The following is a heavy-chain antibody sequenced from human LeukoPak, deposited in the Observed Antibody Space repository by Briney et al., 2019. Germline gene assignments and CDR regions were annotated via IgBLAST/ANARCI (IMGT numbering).Heavy chain of an antibody. Sequence: GESLKISCKGSGYSFTSYWIGWVRQMPGKGLEWMGIIYPGDSDTRYSPSFQGQVTISADKSISTAYLQWSSLKASDTAMYYCARQSPGWWELLPDAFDIWGQGTMVTVSS. CDR1: GYSFTSYW. J-gene: IGHJ3*02. D-gene: IGHD1-26*01. CDR2: IYPGDSDT. CDR3: ARQSPGWWELLPDAFDI. V-gene: IGHV5-51*01.